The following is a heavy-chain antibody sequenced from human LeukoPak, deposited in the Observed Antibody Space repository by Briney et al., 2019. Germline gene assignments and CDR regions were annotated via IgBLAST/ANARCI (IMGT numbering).Heavy chain of an antibody. J-gene: IGHJ4*02. CDR1: GFTFSSYS. V-gene: IGHV3-21*01. CDR3: ARALGVAAALGPYYFDY. Sequence: GGSLRLSCAASGFTFSSYSMNWVRQAPGKGLEWVSSISSSSSYIYYADSVKGRFTISRDNAKNSLYLQMNSLRAEDTAVYYCARALGVAAALGPYYFDYWGQGTLVTASS. CDR2: ISSSSSYI. D-gene: IGHD6-13*01.